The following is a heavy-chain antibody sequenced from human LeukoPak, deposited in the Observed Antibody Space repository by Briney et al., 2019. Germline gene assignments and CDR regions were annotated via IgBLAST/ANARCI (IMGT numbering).Heavy chain of an antibody. V-gene: IGHV1-18*01. D-gene: IGHD5-24*01. Sequence: ASVKVSCKASGYTFTSYGISWVRQAPGQGLEWMGWISAYNGNTNYAQKFQGRVTITADESTSTAYVELSSLRSEDTAVYYCARAMRWLQSPFDYWGQGTLVTVSS. CDR3: ARAMRWLQSPFDY. CDR2: ISAYNGNT. J-gene: IGHJ4*02. CDR1: GYTFTSYG.